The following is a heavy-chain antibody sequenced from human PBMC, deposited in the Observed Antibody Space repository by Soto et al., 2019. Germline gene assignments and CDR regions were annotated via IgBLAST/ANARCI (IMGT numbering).Heavy chain of an antibody. CDR2: INPNSGGT. CDR3: ARGRYSSGWYVGYYYYGMDV. Sequence: QVQLVQSGAEVKKPGASVKVSCKASGYTFTGYYMHWVRQAPGQGLAWMGWINPNSGGTNYAQKFQGWVTMTRDTSIRTAYMELSRLRSDDTAVYYCARGRYSSGWYVGYYYYGMDVWGQGTTVTVSS. D-gene: IGHD6-19*01. CDR1: GYTFTGYY. J-gene: IGHJ6*02. V-gene: IGHV1-2*04.